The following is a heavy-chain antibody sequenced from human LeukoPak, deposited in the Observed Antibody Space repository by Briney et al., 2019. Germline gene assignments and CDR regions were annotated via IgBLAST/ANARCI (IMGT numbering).Heavy chain of an antibody. CDR3: TRDFDP. Sequence: GGSLRLSCVASGLSFGNYWMDWVRQAPGKGLEWVGNIKQNGSEKYYVDSVKGRFTISRDNAKNSLYLDMNSLRVEDTAIYYCTRDFDPWGQGTLVTVSS. V-gene: IGHV3-7*01. J-gene: IGHJ5*02. CDR2: IKQNGSEK. CDR1: GLSFGNYW.